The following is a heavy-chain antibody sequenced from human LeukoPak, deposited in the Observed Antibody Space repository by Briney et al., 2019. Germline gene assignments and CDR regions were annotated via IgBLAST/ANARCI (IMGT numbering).Heavy chain of an antibody. Sequence: PGGSLRLSCGASGFPFSSYEMNWVRQAPAKGLEWVSYISSSGSTKHYADSVKGRFTISRDNAKNSLYLQMNSLRAEDTAVYYCARNTVDFWSGWSGHYYGMDVWDQGTTVTVSS. V-gene: IGHV3-48*03. CDR1: GFPFSSYE. D-gene: IGHD3-3*01. CDR3: ARNTVDFWSGWSGHYYGMDV. CDR2: ISSSGSTK. J-gene: IGHJ6*02.